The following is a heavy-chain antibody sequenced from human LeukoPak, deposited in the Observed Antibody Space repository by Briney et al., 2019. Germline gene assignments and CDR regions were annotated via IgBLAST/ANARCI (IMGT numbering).Heavy chain of an antibody. CDR2: ISWNSGIV. Sequence: PGGSLRLSCAASGFTFDDYAMHWVRQAPGKGLEWVSSISWNSGIVGYADSVKGRFSISRDNAENSLYLQMSSVRAEDTAVYYCARDSGYSYGTDYWGQGTLVTVSS. J-gene: IGHJ4*02. D-gene: IGHD5-18*01. CDR3: ARDSGYSYGTDY. CDR1: GFTFDDYA. V-gene: IGHV3-9*01.